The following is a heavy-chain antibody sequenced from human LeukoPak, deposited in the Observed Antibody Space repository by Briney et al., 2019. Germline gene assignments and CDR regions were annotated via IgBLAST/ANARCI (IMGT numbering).Heavy chain of an antibody. CDR1: GFTFSGHA. V-gene: IGHV3-30*18. Sequence: GGSLRLSCAASGFTFSGHAMHWVRQAPGKGLEWVAVILHDGSNQYYADSVKGRFTISRDNSKNTLFLQMNSLRAGDTAVYYCAKDPRYCSSTSCYVGVRYFDYRGQGTLVTVSS. J-gene: IGHJ4*02. D-gene: IGHD2-2*01. CDR2: ILHDGSNQ. CDR3: AKDPRYCSSTSCYVGVRYFDY.